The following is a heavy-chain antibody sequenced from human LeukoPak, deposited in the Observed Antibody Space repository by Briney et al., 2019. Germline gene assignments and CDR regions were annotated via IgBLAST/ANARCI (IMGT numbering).Heavy chain of an antibody. CDR2: ISPDGSRT. J-gene: IGHJ4*02. CDR3: ARVSSLWSFDY. V-gene: IGHV3-74*01. Sequence: GGSLRLSCAASGFTFSTHWMHWVRQTPGKGLVWVSRISPDGSRTAYADSVKGRFTISRDNARDTLYLQLNSLGAEDTAVYYCARVSSLWSFDYWGQGTLDTVSS. D-gene: IGHD3-10*01. CDR1: GFTFSTHW.